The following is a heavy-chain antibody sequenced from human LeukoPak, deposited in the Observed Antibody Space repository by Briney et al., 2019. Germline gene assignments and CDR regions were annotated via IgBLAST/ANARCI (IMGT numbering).Heavy chain of an antibody. CDR2: ISAYNDNT. V-gene: IGHV1-18*01. D-gene: IGHD6-13*01. CDR1: GYTFASYG. Sequence: ASVKVSCKASGYTFASYGISWVRQAPGQGLEWMGWISAYNDNTKYAQNLQGRVTLTTDTSTSTAYMELRSLTSDDTALYYCARDTARITTPGGPDYWGQGTRVAVSS. CDR3: ARDTARITTPGGPDY. J-gene: IGHJ4*02.